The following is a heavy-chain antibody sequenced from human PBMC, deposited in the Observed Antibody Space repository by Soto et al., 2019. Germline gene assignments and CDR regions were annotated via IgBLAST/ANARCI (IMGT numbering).Heavy chain of an antibody. CDR2: IYYSGST. D-gene: IGHD3-10*01. CDR1: GGSISSYY. J-gene: IGHJ4*02. V-gene: IGHV4-59*12. Sequence: SETLSLTCTVSGGSISSYYWSWIRQPTGKGLEWIGYIYYSGSTYYNPSLQSRVTISVDTSKNQFPLKLSSVTAADTAVYYCAREMDGSGYFDYWGQGTLLTVSS. CDR3: AREMDGSGYFDY.